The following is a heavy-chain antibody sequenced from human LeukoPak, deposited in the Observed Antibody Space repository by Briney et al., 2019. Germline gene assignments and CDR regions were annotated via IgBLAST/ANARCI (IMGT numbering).Heavy chain of an antibody. CDR2: IYDSEST. V-gene: IGHV4-59*08. Sequence: SETLSLTCTVSGGSISSYYWSWIRQPPGKGLEWIGYIYDSESTNYNSSLKSRVTILIDTSKDQFSLKLNSVTAADTAVYYCARGYGDWAYWGQGTLVTVSS. CDR3: ARGYGDWAY. CDR1: GGSISSYY. D-gene: IGHD4-17*01. J-gene: IGHJ4*02.